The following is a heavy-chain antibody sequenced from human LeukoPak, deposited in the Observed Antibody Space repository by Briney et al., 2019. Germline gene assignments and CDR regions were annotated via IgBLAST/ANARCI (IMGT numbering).Heavy chain of an antibody. Sequence: KAGGSLRLSCAASGFTFSDYYMSWIRQAPGKGLEWVSYISSSGSTIYYADSVKGRFTISRDNAKNSLYLQMNSLRAEDTAVYYCAGNSPVVKDYYYGMDVWGQGTTVTVSS. V-gene: IGHV3-11*01. D-gene: IGHD3-22*01. CDR2: ISSSGSTI. CDR1: GFTFSDYY. CDR3: AGNSPVVKDYYYGMDV. J-gene: IGHJ6*02.